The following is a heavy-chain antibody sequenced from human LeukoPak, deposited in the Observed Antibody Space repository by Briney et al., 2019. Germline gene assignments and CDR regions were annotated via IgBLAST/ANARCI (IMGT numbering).Heavy chain of an antibody. CDR3: ARDAKDIVVVPAAKTNYYYYGMDV. Sequence: ASVNVSCKASGGTFSIYAISWVRQAPGQGLEWMGGIIPIFGTANYAQKFQGRVTITADEPTSTAYMELSSLRSEGTAVYYCARDAKDIVVVPAAKTNYYYYGMDVWGQGTTVTVSS. V-gene: IGHV1-69*13. D-gene: IGHD2-2*01. CDR2: IIPIFGTA. CDR1: GGTFSIYA. J-gene: IGHJ6*02.